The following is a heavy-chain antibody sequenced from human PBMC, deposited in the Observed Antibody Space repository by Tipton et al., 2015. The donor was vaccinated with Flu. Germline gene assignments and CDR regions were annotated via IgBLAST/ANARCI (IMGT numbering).Heavy chain of an antibody. J-gene: IGHJ4*02. CDR1: GFTFSSYA. CDR3: ARRVGATHFDY. D-gene: IGHD1-26*01. CDR2: ISSNGGST. V-gene: IGHV3-64*01. Sequence: SLRLSCAASGFTFSSYAMHWVRQAAGKGLEYVSAISSNGGSTYYANSVKGRFTISRDNSKNTLYLQMGSLRAEDMAVYYCARRVGATHFDYWGQGTLVTVSS.